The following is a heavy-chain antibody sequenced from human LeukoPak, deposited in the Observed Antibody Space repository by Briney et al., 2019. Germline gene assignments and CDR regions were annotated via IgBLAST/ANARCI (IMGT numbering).Heavy chain of an antibody. CDR1: GYTFTSYA. D-gene: IGHD3-10*01. J-gene: IGHJ6*03. CDR3: ARAVATMVPYYMDV. CDR2: INTNTGNP. Sequence: ASVKVSCKASGYTFTSYAMNWVRQTPGQGLEWMGWINTNTGNPTYAQGFTGRFVFSLDTSVSTAYLQISSLKAEDTAVYYCARAVATMVPYYMDVWGKGTTVTVSS. V-gene: IGHV7-4-1*02.